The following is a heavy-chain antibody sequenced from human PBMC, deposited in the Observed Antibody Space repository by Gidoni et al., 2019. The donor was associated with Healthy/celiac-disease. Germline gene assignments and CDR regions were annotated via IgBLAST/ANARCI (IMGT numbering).Heavy chain of an antibody. J-gene: IGHJ3*02. D-gene: IGHD2-8*01. V-gene: IGHV4-39*01. CDR3: ARADIVLMLYAIKEELHAFDI. CDR1: GGSLRSSSYY. Sequence: QLQLQESGPGLVKPSETLSLTCTASGGSLRSSSYYWCWFRQPPGKGLEWIGSIYYSGSTYYNPSLKSRVTISVDTSKNQFSRKLSSVTAADTAVYCCARADIVLMLYAIKEELHAFDIWGQGTMVTVSS. CDR2: IYYSGST.